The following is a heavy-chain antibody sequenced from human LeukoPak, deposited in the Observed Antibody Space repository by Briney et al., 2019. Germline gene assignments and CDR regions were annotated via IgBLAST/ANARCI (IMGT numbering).Heavy chain of an antibody. V-gene: IGHV3-30-3*01. J-gene: IGHJ6*02. Sequence: PGGSLRLSCAASGFTFSSYAMHWVRQAPGKGLEWVAVISYDGSNKYYADSVKGRFTISRDNSKNTLYLQMNSLRAEDTAVYYCARALSIVVLMDVWGQGTTVTVSS. D-gene: IGHD2-2*01. CDR3: ARALSIVVLMDV. CDR1: GFTFSSYA. CDR2: ISYDGSNK.